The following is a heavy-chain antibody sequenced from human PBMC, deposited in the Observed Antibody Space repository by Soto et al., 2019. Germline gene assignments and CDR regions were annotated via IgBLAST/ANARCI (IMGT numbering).Heavy chain of an antibody. CDR1: CGSVSGYY. CDR2: INHSGST. CDR3: AGGEQHLVETYNWVDP. D-gene: IGHD6-13*01. J-gene: IGHJ5*02. V-gene: IGHV4-34*01. Sequence: SLTCAVHCGSVSGYYWSWIRQPPGKGLEWIGEINHSGSTNDNPPLKSRVTIAVDTSKIQFSLKLSSVTAADTAVYYCAGGEQHLVETYNWVDPWGQGTLVTVSS.